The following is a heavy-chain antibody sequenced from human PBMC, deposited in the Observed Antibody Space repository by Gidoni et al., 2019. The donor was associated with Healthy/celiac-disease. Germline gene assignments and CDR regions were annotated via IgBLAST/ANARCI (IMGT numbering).Heavy chain of an antibody. CDR3: ARQTGYNWNDAPLDY. V-gene: IGHV4-39*01. D-gene: IGHD1-1*01. CDR2: IYYSGST. Sequence: QLQLQESGPGLVKPSETLSLTCTVSGGSISSSSYYWGWIRQPPGKGLEWIGSIYYSGSTYYNPSLKSRVTISVDTSKNQFSLKLSSVTAADTAVYYCARQTGYNWNDAPLDYWGQGTLVTVSS. CDR1: GGSISSSSYY. J-gene: IGHJ4*02.